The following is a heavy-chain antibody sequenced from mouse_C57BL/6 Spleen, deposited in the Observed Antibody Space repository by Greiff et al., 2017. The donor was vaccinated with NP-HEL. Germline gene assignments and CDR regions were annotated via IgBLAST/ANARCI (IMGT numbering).Heavy chain of an antibody. Sequence: QVQLQQSGPELVKPGASVKISCKASGYTFTDYYINWVKQRPGQGLEWIGWIFPGSGSTYYNEKFKGKATLTVDKSSSTAYMLLSSLTSEDSAVYFCAREGLTGTRWAFAYWGQGTLVTVSA. J-gene: IGHJ3*01. CDR1: GYTFTDYY. D-gene: IGHD4-1*01. V-gene: IGHV1-75*01. CDR3: AREGLTGTRWAFAY. CDR2: IFPGSGST.